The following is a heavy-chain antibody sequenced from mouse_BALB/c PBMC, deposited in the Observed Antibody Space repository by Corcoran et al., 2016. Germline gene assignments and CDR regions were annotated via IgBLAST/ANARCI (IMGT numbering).Heavy chain of an antibody. CDR1: GYTFTSYV. CDR2: INPYNDGT. Sequence: EVQLQQSGPELVKPGASVKMSCKASGYTFTSYVMHWVKQKPGQGLEWIGYINPYNDGTKYNEKFKGKATLTSDKSYSTAYMELSSLTSEDSAVYDCERNYRYDRFDYWGKGSTFTVSS. D-gene: IGHD2-14*01. J-gene: IGHJ2*01. CDR3: ERNYRYDRFDY. V-gene: IGHV1S136*01.